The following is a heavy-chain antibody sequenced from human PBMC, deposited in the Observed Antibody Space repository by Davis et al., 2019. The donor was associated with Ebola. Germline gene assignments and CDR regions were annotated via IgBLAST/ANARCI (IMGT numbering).Heavy chain of an antibody. CDR3: AKRDIIRWYFGD. J-gene: IGHJ4*02. CDR1: RFTFSSYS. D-gene: IGHD2-15*01. V-gene: IGHV3-21*01. CDR2: ISSSSSYI. Sequence: GGSLRLSCAASRFTFSSYSMNWVRQAPGKGLEWVSSISSSSSYIYYADSVKGRFTISRDNAKNSLYLQMNSLRAEDTAVYYCAKRDIIRWYFGDWGQGSLVTVSS.